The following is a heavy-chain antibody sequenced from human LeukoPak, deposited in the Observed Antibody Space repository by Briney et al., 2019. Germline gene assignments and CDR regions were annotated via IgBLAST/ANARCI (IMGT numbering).Heavy chain of an antibody. J-gene: IGHJ4*02. V-gene: IGHV3-23*01. Sequence: QPGGPLRLSCAASGFTFSAYAMSWVRQAPGKGLEWVSAISDSGSSTYYADSVKGRFTISRDNSKNTLYLQMNSLKAEDTAVYYCAKKAVGTSTGGPFDYWGQGTLVIVSS. CDR1: GFTFSAYA. CDR3: AKKAVGTSTGGPFDY. CDR2: ISDSGSST. D-gene: IGHD1-26*01.